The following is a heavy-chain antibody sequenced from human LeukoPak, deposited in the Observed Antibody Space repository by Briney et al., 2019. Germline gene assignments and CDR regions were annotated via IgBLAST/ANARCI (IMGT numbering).Heavy chain of an antibody. CDR1: GFTFSSYA. CDR2: ISGSGGST. Sequence: GGSLRLSCAASGFTFSSYAMSWIRQAPGKGLEWVSAISGSGGSTYYADSVKGRFTISRDNSKNTLYLQMNSLRAEDTAVYYCAKMYYDILTGYPYWGQGTLVTVSS. V-gene: IGHV3-23*01. D-gene: IGHD3-9*01. CDR3: AKMYYDILTGYPY. J-gene: IGHJ4*02.